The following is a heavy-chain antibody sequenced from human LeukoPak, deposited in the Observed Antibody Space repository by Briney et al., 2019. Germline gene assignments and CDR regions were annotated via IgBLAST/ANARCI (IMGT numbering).Heavy chain of an antibody. J-gene: IGHJ3*02. D-gene: IGHD3-22*01. CDR2: ISAYNGNT. CDR3: ARDRHRYDSSGLRPRGAFDI. CDR1: GYTFTSYG. V-gene: IGHV1-18*01. Sequence: EASVKVSCKASGYTFTSYGISWVRQAPGQGLEWMGWISAYNGNTNYAQKLQGRVTMTTDTSTSTAYMELSSLRSEDTAVYYCARDRHRYDSSGLRPRGAFDIWGQGTMVTVSS.